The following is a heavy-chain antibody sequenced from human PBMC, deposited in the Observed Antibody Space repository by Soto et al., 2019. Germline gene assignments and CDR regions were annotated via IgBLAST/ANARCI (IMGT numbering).Heavy chain of an antibody. D-gene: IGHD1-26*01. Sequence: QVQLQQWGAGLLKPSETLSLTCAVYGGSFSDYYWSWIRQPPGKGLEWIGEINHSGSFNYNPSLQSRLTRSVDTPKNQVPLQLSSTTSADTAVYYCARLSGSNYYTVADWGQGILGTVSS. V-gene: IGHV4-34*01. CDR3: ARLSGSNYYTVAD. J-gene: IGHJ4*02. CDR1: GGSFSDYY. CDR2: INHSGSF.